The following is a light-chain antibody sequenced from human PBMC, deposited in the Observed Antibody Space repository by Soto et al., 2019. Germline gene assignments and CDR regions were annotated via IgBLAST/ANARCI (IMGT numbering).Light chain of an antibody. Sequence: DMHMTQSPSSVSASVGDRFTITCRASQGVRNWLSWYQQKQVQVPKLLIHTTSSLQSGVTSRFRGGGSGTDFTLTISSLQSEAFATYYCQKAESFPITLGQGTRLEIK. J-gene: IGKJ5*01. CDR2: TTS. CDR3: QKAESFPIT. V-gene: IGKV1-12*01. CDR1: QGVRNW.